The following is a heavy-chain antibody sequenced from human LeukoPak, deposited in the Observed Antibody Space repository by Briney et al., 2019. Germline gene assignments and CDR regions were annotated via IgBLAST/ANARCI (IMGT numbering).Heavy chain of an antibody. CDR1: GYSSTSYW. Sequence: GESLKISCKGSGYSSTSYWIAWVRQMPGKGLEWMGIIYLSDSDAIYSPSFQGQVPMFADKYISTAYLQWSNLKASDTAIYYCARSGGSGWDEGFDYWGQGTLVTVSS. CDR3: ARSGGSGWDEGFDY. J-gene: IGHJ4*02. D-gene: IGHD6-19*01. V-gene: IGHV5-51*01. CDR2: IYLSDSDA.